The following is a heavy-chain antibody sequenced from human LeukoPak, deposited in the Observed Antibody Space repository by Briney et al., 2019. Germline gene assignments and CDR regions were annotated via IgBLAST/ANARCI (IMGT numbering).Heavy chain of an antibody. J-gene: IGHJ2*01. CDR1: GDSISSYY. D-gene: IGHD2-2*01. V-gene: IGHV4-59*01. CDR3: ASRYCSSTSCYADWYFDL. Sequence: SETLSLTCTVSGDSISSYYWSWIRQPPGKGLEWIGHIYYSGSTNYNPSLKSRVTISVDTSKNQFSLKVSSVTAADTAVYYCASRYCSSTSCYADWYFDLWGRGTLVTVSS. CDR2: IYYSGST.